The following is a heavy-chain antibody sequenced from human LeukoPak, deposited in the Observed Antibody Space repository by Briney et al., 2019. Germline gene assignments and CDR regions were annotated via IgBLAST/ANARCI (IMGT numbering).Heavy chain of an antibody. CDR1: GFTVSSNY. Sequence: GGSLRLSCAASGFTVSSNYMSWVRQAPGKGLEWVSAISGSGGSTYYADSVKGRFTISRDNFKHTLYLQMNSLRAEDTAVYYCAKASAMIVVVSKHFDYWGQGTLVTVSS. CDR3: AKASAMIVVVSKHFDY. CDR2: ISGSGGST. V-gene: IGHV3-23*01. J-gene: IGHJ4*02. D-gene: IGHD3-22*01.